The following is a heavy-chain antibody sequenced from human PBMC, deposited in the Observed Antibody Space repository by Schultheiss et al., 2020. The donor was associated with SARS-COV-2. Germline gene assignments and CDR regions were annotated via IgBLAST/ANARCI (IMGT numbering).Heavy chain of an antibody. CDR3: ARRGATFFAFDI. D-gene: IGHD3-16*01. CDR2: SRDKSKSFTT. V-gene: IGHV3-72*01. CDR1: GFTFSDQY. J-gene: IGHJ3*02. Sequence: GGSLRLSCVVSGFTFSDQYMDWVRQAPGKGLEWIGRSRDKSKSFTTEYAASVKGRFTVSRDNSQNSLYLLMDGLRADDTAVYYCARRGATFFAFDIWGQGTTVTVSS.